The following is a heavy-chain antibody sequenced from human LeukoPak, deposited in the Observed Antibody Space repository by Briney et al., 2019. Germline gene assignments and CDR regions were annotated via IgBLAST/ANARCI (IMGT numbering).Heavy chain of an antibody. CDR3: ARTRGGATTYDY. V-gene: IGHV4-59*08. CDR1: GGSISSYY. J-gene: IGHJ4*02. Sequence: SETLSLTCTVSGGSISSYYWSWIRQPPGKGLEWIGYIYYSGSTNYNPSLKSRVTISVDTSKNQFSLKLSSVTAADTAVYYCARTRGGATTYDYWGQGTLVTVSS. CDR2: IYYSGST. D-gene: IGHD1-26*01.